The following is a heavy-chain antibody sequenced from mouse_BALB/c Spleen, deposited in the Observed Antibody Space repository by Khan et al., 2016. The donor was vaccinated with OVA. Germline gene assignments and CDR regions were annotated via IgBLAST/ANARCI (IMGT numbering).Heavy chain of an antibody. V-gene: IGHV1-81*01. CDR3: ARGDGYYVYFDY. J-gene: IGHJ2*01. D-gene: IGHD2-3*01. Sequence: VQLQQSGPELVKPGASVKMSCKASGYTFTYYVITWVKQRTGQGLEWIGEIYPGSDNAYYNERFKGKATLTADKSSNTTHMQLSSLTSGDSAVYVCARGDGYYVYFDYWGQGTTLTVSS. CDR2: IYPGSDNA. CDR1: GYTFTYYV.